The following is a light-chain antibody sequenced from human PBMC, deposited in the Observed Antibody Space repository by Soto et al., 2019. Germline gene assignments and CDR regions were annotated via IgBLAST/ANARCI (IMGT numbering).Light chain of an antibody. CDR1: QSVSSN. Sequence: EIVMTQSPATLSVSPGERATLSCRASQSVSSNLAWYQQKPGQAPRLLIYGASTRATDIPARFSGSGSGTEFTLTISSLQSEDFAVYSCQQYYNWPPLTFGGGTKVEIK. CDR2: GAS. J-gene: IGKJ4*01. CDR3: QQYYNWPPLT. V-gene: IGKV3-15*01.